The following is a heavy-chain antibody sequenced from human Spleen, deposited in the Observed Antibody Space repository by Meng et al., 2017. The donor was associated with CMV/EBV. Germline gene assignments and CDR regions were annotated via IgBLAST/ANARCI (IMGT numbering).Heavy chain of an antibody. Sequence: SVKVSCKASGDTFSSYGSSWVRQAPGQGLEWMGGIIPIFGTPKYAQKLQGRVTITTDESTRTAYMELSGLRSEDTAVYYCARHRPDNGFWSGLPHGSGYLFDMWGQGTVVTVSS. J-gene: IGHJ3*02. D-gene: IGHD3-3*01. V-gene: IGHV1-69*05. CDR3: ARHRPDNGFWSGLPHGSGYLFDM. CDR2: IIPIFGTP. CDR1: GDTFSSYG.